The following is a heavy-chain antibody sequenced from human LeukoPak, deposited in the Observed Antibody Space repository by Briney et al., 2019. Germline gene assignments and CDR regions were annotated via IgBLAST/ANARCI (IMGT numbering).Heavy chain of an antibody. D-gene: IGHD3-10*01. V-gene: IGHV3-23*01. CDR2: IFPSGGEI. Sequence: PGGTLRLSCAASGFTFSSYGMSWVRQAPGKGLEWVSSIFPSGGEIHYADSVRGRFTISRDNSKSTLSLQMNSLRAEDTAVYYCARDFGARGWFDSWGQGTLVTVSS. J-gene: IGHJ5*01. CDR1: GFTFSSYG. CDR3: ARDFGARGWFDS.